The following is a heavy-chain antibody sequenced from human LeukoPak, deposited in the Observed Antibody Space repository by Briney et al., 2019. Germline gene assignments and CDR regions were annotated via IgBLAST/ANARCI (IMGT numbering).Heavy chain of an antibody. J-gene: IGHJ3*02. D-gene: IGHD4-23*01. CDR3: AREPNYGGNSGDAFDI. CDR2: ISYDGSNK. Sequence: PGRSLRLSCAASGFTFSSYAMHWVRQAPGKGLEWVAVISYDGSNKYYADSVKGRFTISRDNSKNTLYLQMNSLRAEDTAVYYCAREPNYGGNSGDAFDIWGQGTMVTVSS. V-gene: IGHV3-30*04. CDR1: GFTFSSYA.